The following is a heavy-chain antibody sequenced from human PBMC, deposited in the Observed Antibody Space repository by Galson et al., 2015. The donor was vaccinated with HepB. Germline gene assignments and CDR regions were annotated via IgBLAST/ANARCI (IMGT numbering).Heavy chain of an antibody. CDR1: GFTFSSYS. CDR3: ARVVMQWELLAQDY. J-gene: IGHJ4*02. Sequence: SLRLSCAASGFTFSSYSMNWVRQAPGKGLEWVSYISSSSSTIYYADSVKGRFTISRDNAKNSLYLQMNSLRDEDKAVYYCARVVMQWELLAQDYWGQGTLVTVSS. V-gene: IGHV3-48*02. CDR2: ISSSSSTI. D-gene: IGHD1-26*01.